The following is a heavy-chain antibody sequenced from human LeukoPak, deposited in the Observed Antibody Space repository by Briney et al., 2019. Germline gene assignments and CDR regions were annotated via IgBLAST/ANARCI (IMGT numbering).Heavy chain of an antibody. Sequence: GGSLRLSCSASGITLGDYAVSWVRQAPGKGLEWVSFIRVKAFGRTTEYAASVRGRFTISIDDSKSIAYLQMNTLTSEDTAAYYCTRWTTVTSFDSWGQGTLVTVSA. CDR2: IRVKAFGRTT. CDR3: TRWTTVTSFDS. V-gene: IGHV3-49*04. D-gene: IGHD4-17*01. J-gene: IGHJ4*02. CDR1: GITLGDYA.